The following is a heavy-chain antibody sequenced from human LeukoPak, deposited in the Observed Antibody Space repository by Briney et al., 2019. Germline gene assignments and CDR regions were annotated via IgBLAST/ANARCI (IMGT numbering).Heavy chain of an antibody. V-gene: IGHV1-3*01. CDR2: INAGNDYT. Sequence: ASVKVSRKASGYTFTSYAMHWVRQAPGQRLEWMGWINAGNDYTKYSQKLQGRVTITRDTSASTAYMELSSLRSEDTAVYYCARGYYDSSGLSSSAFDIWGQGTMVTVSS. CDR3: ARGYYDSSGLSSSAFDI. J-gene: IGHJ3*02. D-gene: IGHD3-22*01. CDR1: GYTFTSYA.